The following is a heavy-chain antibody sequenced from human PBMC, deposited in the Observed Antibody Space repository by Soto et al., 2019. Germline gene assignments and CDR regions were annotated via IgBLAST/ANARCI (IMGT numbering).Heavy chain of an antibody. CDR1: GGSISSGGYY. V-gene: IGHV4-31*03. Sequence: QVQLQESGPGLVKPSQTLSLTCTVSGGSISSGGYYWSWIRQHPGKGLEWIGYIDYSGSPYYNPCLKRRVTVSVDTSKKQFSLKLSSVTAADTAVYYCARAWIGTQALVGGWFDPWGQGTLVTVSS. D-gene: IGHD1-7*01. J-gene: IGHJ5*02. CDR3: ARAWIGTQALVGGWFDP. CDR2: IDYSGSP.